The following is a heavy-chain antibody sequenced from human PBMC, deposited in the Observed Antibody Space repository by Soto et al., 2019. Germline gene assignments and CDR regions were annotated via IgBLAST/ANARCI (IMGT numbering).Heavy chain of an antibody. CDR3: ARDNDILTGYYTKLPFDI. CDR2: ISAYNGNT. V-gene: IGHV1-18*01. J-gene: IGHJ3*02. CDR1: GYTFTSYG. D-gene: IGHD3-9*01. Sequence: ASVKVSCKASGYTFTSYGISWVRQAPGQGLEWMGWISAYNGNTNYAQKLQGRVTMTTDTSTSTAYMELRSLRSDDTAVYYCARDNDILTGYYTKLPFDIWGQGTMVTVSS.